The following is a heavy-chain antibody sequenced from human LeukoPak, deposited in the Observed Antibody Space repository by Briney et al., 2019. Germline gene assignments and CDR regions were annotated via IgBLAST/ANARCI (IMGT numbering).Heavy chain of an antibody. D-gene: IGHD1-26*01. Sequence: GESLKIPCKGSGYSFTSYWIGWVRQMPGKGLEWMGFIYPGDSDTRYSPSFQGQVTISADKSMSTAYLQWSSLEASDTAMYYCARRRGRYSGDAFDIWGQGTMVTASS. CDR1: GYSFTSYW. CDR2: IYPGDSDT. J-gene: IGHJ3*02. CDR3: ARRRGRYSGDAFDI. V-gene: IGHV5-51*01.